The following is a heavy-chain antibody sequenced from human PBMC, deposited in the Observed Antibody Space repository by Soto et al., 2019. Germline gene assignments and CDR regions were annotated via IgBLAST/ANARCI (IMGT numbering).Heavy chain of an antibody. CDR3: ARWYSSGWYGWFDP. CDR1: GGSISSYY. D-gene: IGHD6-19*01. CDR2: LYYRGST. J-gene: IGHJ5*02. Sequence: SDTLFLTCTVSGGSISSYYWSSIRQPPGKGLERIRNLYYRGSTNYYPSLNSRVTISVDTPKNHFSLKLSSVTAADTAVYYCARWYSSGWYGWFDPWGQGTLVTVS. V-gene: IGHV4-59*08.